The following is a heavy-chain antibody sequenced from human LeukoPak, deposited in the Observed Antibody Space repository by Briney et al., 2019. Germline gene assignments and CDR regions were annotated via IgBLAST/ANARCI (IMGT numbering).Heavy chain of an antibody. CDR2: ISDDGGRI. CDR3: SRCEDY. J-gene: IGHJ4*02. Sequence: GGSLRLSCAASGFTFSSYWMSWVRQAPGKGLEWVASISDDGGRIFYVDSVKGRFTISRDNAKNSLYLQMNSLRAEDTAIYYCSRCEDYWGQGTLATVSS. V-gene: IGHV3-7*01. CDR1: GFTFSSYW.